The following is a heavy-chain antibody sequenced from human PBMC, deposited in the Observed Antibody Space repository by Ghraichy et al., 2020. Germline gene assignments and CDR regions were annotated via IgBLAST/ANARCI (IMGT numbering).Heavy chain of an antibody. Sequence: GESLNISCAASGFTFSSYAMSWVRQAPGKGLEWVSAISGSGGSTYYADSVKGRFTISRDNSKNTLYLQMNSLRAEDTAVYYCAKGQTYSYGYTGVDYWGQGTLVTVSS. D-gene: IGHD5-18*01. V-gene: IGHV3-23*01. CDR3: AKGQTYSYGYTGVDY. CDR2: ISGSGGST. CDR1: GFTFSSYA. J-gene: IGHJ4*02.